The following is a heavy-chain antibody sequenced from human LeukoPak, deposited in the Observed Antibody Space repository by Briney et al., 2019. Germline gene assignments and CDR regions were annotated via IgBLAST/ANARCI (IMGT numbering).Heavy chain of an antibody. V-gene: IGHV1-24*01. CDR3: ATDQGYGDYDY. J-gene: IGHJ4*02. D-gene: IGHD4-17*01. Sequence: ASVKVSCKASGYTFTSYYMHWVRQAPGKGLEWMGGFDPEDGETIYAQKFQGRVTMTEDTSTDTAYMELSSLRSEDTAVYYCATDQGYGDYDYWGQGTLVTVSS. CDR2: FDPEDGET. CDR1: GYTFTSYY.